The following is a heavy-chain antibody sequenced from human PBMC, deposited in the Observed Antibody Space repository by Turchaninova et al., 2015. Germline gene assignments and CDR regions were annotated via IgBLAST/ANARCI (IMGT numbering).Heavy chain of an antibody. V-gene: IGHV4-31*03. J-gene: IGHJ4*02. CDR3: ARDRDGYNGVDY. D-gene: IGHD5-24*01. CDR1: GDSISSGTYY. CDR2: INFSGTN. Sequence: QVQLQESGPGLVKPSQTLSLTCTVSGDSISSGTYYWTWIRQLPGKGLDWIGYINFSGTNYYNPSLKSRVTISLDTSKTQFSLKLSSVTAADTAVYYCARDRDGYNGVDYWGQGTLVTVSS.